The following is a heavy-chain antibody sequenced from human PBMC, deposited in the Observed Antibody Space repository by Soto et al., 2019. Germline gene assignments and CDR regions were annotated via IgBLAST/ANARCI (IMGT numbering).Heavy chain of an antibody. J-gene: IGHJ6*02. V-gene: IGHV1-69*13. CDR1: GGTFSSYA. Sequence: SVKVSCKASGGTFSSYAISWVRKAPGQGLEWMGGIIPIFGTANYAQKLQGRVTITADESTSTAYMELSSLRSEDTAVYYCADWGYGANYGMDVWGQGTTVTVSS. CDR3: ADWGYGANYGMDV. D-gene: IGHD4-17*01. CDR2: IIPIFGTA.